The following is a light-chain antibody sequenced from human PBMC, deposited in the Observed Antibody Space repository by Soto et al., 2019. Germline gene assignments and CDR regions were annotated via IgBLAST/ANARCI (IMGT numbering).Light chain of an antibody. V-gene: IGLV1-44*01. CDR1: SSNIGSNT. Sequence: QAVRTQPPSASGTPRQRVTISCSGSSSNIGSNTVNWYQQLPGTAPKLLIYSNNQRPSGVPDRFSGSKSGTSASLAISGLQSEDEADYYCAAWDDSLNGYVFGTGTKVTVL. CDR3: AAWDDSLNGYV. CDR2: SNN. J-gene: IGLJ1*01.